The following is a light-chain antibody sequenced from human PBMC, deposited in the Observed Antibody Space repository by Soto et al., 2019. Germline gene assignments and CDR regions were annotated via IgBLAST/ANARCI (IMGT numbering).Light chain of an antibody. V-gene: IGKV1-12*01. CDR2: AAS. Sequence: DLQMTQSPSSVSASVGDRVTITCRASQDVSSWLAWYQQKPGKAPKLLIYAASNLQSGVTSRFSGSGSGTDFTLTISSLQPEDFATYYCQKANSFPITFGQGTRLEIK. CDR1: QDVSSW. CDR3: QKANSFPIT. J-gene: IGKJ5*01.